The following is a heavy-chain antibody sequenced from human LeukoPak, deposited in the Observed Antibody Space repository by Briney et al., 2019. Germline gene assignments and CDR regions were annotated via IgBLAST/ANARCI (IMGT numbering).Heavy chain of an antibody. V-gene: IGHV1-18*01. J-gene: IGHJ4*02. D-gene: IGHD2-15*01. Sequence: GASVKLSCKASGYTFTSYGISWVRQAPGQGLEWMGWISAYNGNTNYAQKLQGRVTMTTDTSTSTAYMELRSLRSDDTAVYYCAREDGVVATGYFDYWGPGTLVTVSS. CDR1: GYTFTSYG. CDR3: AREDGVVATGYFDY. CDR2: ISAYNGNT.